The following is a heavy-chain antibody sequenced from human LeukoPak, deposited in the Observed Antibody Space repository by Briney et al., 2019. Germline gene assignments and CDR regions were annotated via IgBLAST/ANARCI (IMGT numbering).Heavy chain of an antibody. V-gene: IGHV3-30*14. Sequence: PGGSLRLSCAASGFTLSSYAMHWVRQAPGTGLEGVAVISYDVSNKYYADSVKGRFTISRDYSQNKLYLQMNSLRAEDPAVYYCARESIVSSFDYWGQGTLVTVSS. CDR3: ARESIVSSFDY. J-gene: IGHJ4*02. CDR2: ISYDVSNK. D-gene: IGHD1-26*01. CDR1: GFTLSSYA.